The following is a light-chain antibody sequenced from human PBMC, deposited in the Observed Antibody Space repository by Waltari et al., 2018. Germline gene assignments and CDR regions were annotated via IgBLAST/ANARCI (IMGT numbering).Light chain of an antibody. J-gene: IGKJ4*01. CDR2: TAS. V-gene: IGKV1-39*01. CDR1: ETIRNY. Sequence: DIQMTQSPSSLSASVGDRVTISCRASETIRNYLNWFQQKPGKAHKLLINTASSLQSGVPLRFSGSGSGTDFSLTISSLQPEDFATYYCQQTYIMPLTFGGGTKVEMK. CDR3: QQTYIMPLT.